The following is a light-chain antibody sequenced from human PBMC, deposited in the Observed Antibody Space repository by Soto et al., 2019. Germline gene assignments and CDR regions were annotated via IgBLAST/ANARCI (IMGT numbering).Light chain of an antibody. Sequence: EIVLTQSPGTLSLSPGERATLYCRASQSVGSNYLAWYQQKPGQAPRVLIHDASTRATGIPARFSGSGSGTEFTLTISSLQSEDFAVYYCQQYKNWPQTFGQGTKVDIK. CDR2: DAS. CDR3: QQYKNWPQT. J-gene: IGKJ1*01. CDR1: QSVGSN. V-gene: IGKV3D-15*01.